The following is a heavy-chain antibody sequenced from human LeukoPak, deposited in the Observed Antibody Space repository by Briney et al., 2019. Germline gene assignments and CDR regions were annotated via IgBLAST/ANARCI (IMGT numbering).Heavy chain of an antibody. CDR1: GLRFRTYW. CDR3: ARHLDWTFDY. D-gene: IGHD3-3*02. CDR2: INPDGTDT. V-gene: IGHV3-7*01. J-gene: IGHJ4*02. Sequence: GGSLRLSCAASGLRFRTYWMNWVRQAPGKGLEWVSHINPDGTDTHYADSEKGRFTISRDNAKDSLYLQINSLRAEDTAVYYCARHLDWTFDYWGQGTLVTVSS.